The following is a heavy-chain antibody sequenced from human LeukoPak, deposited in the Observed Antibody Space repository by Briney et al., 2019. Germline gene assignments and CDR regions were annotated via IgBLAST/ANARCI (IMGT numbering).Heavy chain of an antibody. CDR1: GYTFSSYD. Sequence: ASVKVSCKASGYTFSSYDINWVRQATGQGLEWMGWMNPNSGDTGYAQKFQGRVTMTRNTSISTAYMELSSLRSEDTAVYYCARVHDYGDEGFGMDVWGQGTTVTVSS. V-gene: IGHV1-8*01. J-gene: IGHJ6*02. CDR2: MNPNSGDT. CDR3: ARVHDYGDEGFGMDV. D-gene: IGHD4-17*01.